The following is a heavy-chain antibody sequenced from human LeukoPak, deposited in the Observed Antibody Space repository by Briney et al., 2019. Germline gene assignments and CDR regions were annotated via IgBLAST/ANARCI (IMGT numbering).Heavy chain of an antibody. Sequence: ASVKVSCKASGYTFTSYAMHWVRQAPGQRLERMGWINAGNHNTKYSQKFQGRVTITRDTSASTAYMELSSLRSEDTAVYYCASTGYSSSWYGVFDYWGQGTLVTVSS. V-gene: IGHV1-3*01. J-gene: IGHJ4*02. CDR2: INAGNHNT. CDR1: GYTFTSYA. CDR3: ASTGYSSSWYGVFDY. D-gene: IGHD6-13*01.